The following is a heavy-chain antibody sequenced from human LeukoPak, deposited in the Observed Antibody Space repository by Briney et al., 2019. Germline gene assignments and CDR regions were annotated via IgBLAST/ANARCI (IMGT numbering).Heavy chain of an antibody. D-gene: IGHD1-26*01. CDR1: GFTFSSYA. CDR3: ARDEGATLISNFDY. CDR2: ISYDGSNK. J-gene: IGHJ4*02. V-gene: IGHV3-30-3*01. Sequence: GGSLRLSCAASGFTFSSYAMHWVRQAPGKGLEWVAVISYDGSNKYYADSMKGRFTISRDNAKNSLYLQMNSLRAEDTAVYFCARDEGATLISNFDYWGQGTLVTVSS.